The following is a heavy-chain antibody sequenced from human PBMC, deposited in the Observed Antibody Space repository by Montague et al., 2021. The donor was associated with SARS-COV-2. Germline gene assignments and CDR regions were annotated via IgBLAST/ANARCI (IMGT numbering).Heavy chain of an antibody. D-gene: IGHD3-10*01. CDR2: IYYTGGT. CDR1: GGSISRYY. J-gene: IGHJ4*02. Sequence: SETLSLTCTVSGGSISRYYWSWIRQPPGKGLEWIGNIYYTGGTNYNSSLKSRLTISVDTSENQFSLKVTSVTPADTAVYYCARVGCALGVGDYYFDYWGQGTLVTVSS. V-gene: IGHV4-59*01. CDR3: ARVGCALGVGDYYFDY.